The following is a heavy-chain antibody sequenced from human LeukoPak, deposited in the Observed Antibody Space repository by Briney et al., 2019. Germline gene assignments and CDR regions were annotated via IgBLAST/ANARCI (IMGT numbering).Heavy chain of an antibody. Sequence: SGPTLVNPTQTLTLTCTFSGFSLSTSGVGVGWIRQPPGKALEWLALIYWNDDKRYSPSLKSRLTITKVTSKNQVVLTMTNMDPVDTATYYCAHRRKARPFDYWGQGTLVTVSS. CDR2: IYWNDDK. V-gene: IGHV2-5*01. J-gene: IGHJ4*02. CDR3: AHRRKARPFDY. CDR1: GFSLSTSGVG.